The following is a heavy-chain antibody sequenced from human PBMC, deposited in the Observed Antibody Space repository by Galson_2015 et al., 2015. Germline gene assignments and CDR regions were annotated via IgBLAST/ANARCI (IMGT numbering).Heavy chain of an antibody. Sequence: TLSLTCTVSGGSISSGGYYWSWIRQHPGKGLEWIGYIYYSGSTYYNPSLKSRVTISVDTSKNQFSLKLSSVTAADTAVYYCAREQGDDYGDVNWFDPWGQGTLVTVSS. CDR1: GGSISSGGYY. CDR2: IYYSGST. D-gene: IGHD4-17*01. V-gene: IGHV4-31*03. J-gene: IGHJ5*02. CDR3: AREQGDDYGDVNWFDP.